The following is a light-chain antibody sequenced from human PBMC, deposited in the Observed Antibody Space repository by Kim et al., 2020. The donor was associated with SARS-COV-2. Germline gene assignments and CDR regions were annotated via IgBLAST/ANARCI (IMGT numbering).Light chain of an antibody. J-gene: IGKJ1*01. CDR2: KAS. Sequence: DIQMTQSPSTLSASVRDRANITCRASEDISSWLAWYQQKPGRAPKLLIYKASFLEIGVPSRFSGSGSGTEFTLTISSLEPDDFASYYCKQYYSSSWSFGQGTKVDIK. CDR1: EDISSW. V-gene: IGKV1-5*03. CDR3: KQYYSSSWS.